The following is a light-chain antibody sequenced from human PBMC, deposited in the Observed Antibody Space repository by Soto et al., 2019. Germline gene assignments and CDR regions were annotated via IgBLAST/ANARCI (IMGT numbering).Light chain of an antibody. CDR2: GNS. CDR3: QSYDRSLSWV. CDR1: SSNIGAHYD. V-gene: IGLV1-40*01. J-gene: IGLJ3*02. Sequence: QSVLTQPPSVSGAPGQRVTISCTGSSSNIGAHYDVHWYQQLPGTAPKLLIYGNSNRPSGVPDRFSGSKSGTSASLAITGLRAEDEADYYCQSYDRSLSWVFGGGTQLTVL.